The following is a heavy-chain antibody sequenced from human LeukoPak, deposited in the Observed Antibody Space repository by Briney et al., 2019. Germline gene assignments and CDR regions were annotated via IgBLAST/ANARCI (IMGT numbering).Heavy chain of an antibody. D-gene: IGHD2-21*01. CDR3: ARGGDRRTPFDY. CDR1: GGTFSSYS. V-gene: IGHV1-69*02. J-gene: IGHJ4*02. Sequence: ASVKVSYKASGGTFSSYSISWVRQAPGQGLEWMGRIIPILGIVNYAQKFQGRVTITADKSTSTAYMELSSLRSEDTAVYYCARGGDRRTPFDYWGQGTLVTVSS. CDR2: IIPILGIV.